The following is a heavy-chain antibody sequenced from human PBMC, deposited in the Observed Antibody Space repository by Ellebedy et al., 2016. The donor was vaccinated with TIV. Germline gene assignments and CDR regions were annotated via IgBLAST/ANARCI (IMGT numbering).Heavy chain of an antibody. CDR1: GFTFTRYS. Sequence: PGGSLRLSCAASGFTFTRYSINWVRQAPGRGPEWLSYISSSTKDIYYADSVKGRFTISRDNSKNSLYLQLNTLRVEDTAVYYCARADHYRLDYWGQGSLVTVSS. D-gene: IGHD1-14*01. CDR3: ARADHYRLDY. V-gene: IGHV3-21*05. J-gene: IGHJ4*02. CDR2: ISSSTKDI.